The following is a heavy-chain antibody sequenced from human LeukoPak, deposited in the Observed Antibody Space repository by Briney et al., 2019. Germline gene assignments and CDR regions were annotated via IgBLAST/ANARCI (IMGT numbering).Heavy chain of an antibody. V-gene: IGHV4-39*07. CDR1: GGSISSNSYY. D-gene: IGHD1-26*01. CDR3: ARGRETPFGSLKFDP. Sequence: PSETLSLTCTVSGGSISSNSYYWDWIRQPPGKGLEWIGTIYYSGSTSYNPFLKSRVTISVDTSKNQFSLKLSSVTAADTAVYYCARGRETPFGSLKFDPWGQGTLVTVSS. J-gene: IGHJ5*02. CDR2: IYYSGST.